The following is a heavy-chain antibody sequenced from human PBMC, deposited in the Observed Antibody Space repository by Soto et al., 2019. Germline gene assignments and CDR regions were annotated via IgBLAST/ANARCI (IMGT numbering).Heavy chain of an antibody. CDR1: GFIFSTYS. Sequence: GGSLRLSCAASGFIFSTYSMSWVRQAPGKGLEWLSYISSSSSTIYHADSVKGRFTISRDNAKNSLDLQMNSLRAEDTAVYYCARGGHSGNHMGYWGQGTRVTVSS. CDR2: ISSSSSTI. D-gene: IGHD3-10*01. CDR3: ARGGHSGNHMGY. V-gene: IGHV3-48*01. J-gene: IGHJ4*02.